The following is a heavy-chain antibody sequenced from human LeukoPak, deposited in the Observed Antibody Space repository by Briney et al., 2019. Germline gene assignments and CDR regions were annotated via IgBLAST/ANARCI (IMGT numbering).Heavy chain of an antibody. D-gene: IGHD6-13*01. CDR1: GGSISSYY. J-gene: IGHJ4*02. CDR2: INYSGST. CDR3: ARVLRIAAAGLDY. V-gene: IGHV4-59*12. Sequence: SETLSLTCTVSGGSISSYYWSWIRQPPGKGLEWIGYINYSGSTNYNPSLKSRVTISVDKSKNQFSLKLSSVTAADTAVYYCARVLRIAAAGLDYWGQGTLVTVSS.